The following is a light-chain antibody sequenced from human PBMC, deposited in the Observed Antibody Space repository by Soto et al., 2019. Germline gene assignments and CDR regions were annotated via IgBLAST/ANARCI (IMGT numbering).Light chain of an antibody. CDR2: DAS. CDR1: QSISSW. Sequence: DIQMTQSPSTLSASVGDRVTITCRASQSISSWLAWYQQKPGKAPKLLIYDASSLESGVPSRFSGSASGTEVTLTISSLQPDDFATYYCQQYNSYPFTFGPGTKVDIK. J-gene: IGKJ3*01. CDR3: QQYNSYPFT. V-gene: IGKV1-5*01.